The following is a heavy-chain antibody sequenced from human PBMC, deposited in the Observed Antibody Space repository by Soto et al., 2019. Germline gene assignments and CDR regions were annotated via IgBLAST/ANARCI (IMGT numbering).Heavy chain of an antibody. CDR3: ARSGRVLWFGELPENL. CDR2: IWYDGSNK. V-gene: IGHV3-33*01. D-gene: IGHD3-10*01. J-gene: IGHJ4*02. CDR1: GFTFSSYG. Sequence: GGSLRLSCAASGFTFSSYGMHWVRQAPGKELEWVAVIWYDGSNKYYADSVKGRFTISRDNSKNTLYLQMNSLRAEDTAVYYCARSGRVLWFGELPENLWGQGTLVTVSS.